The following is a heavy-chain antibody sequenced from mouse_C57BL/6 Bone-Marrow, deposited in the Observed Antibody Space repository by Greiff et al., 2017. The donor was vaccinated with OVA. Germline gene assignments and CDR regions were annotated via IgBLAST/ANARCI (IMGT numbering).Heavy chain of an antibody. V-gene: IGHV14-2*01. CDR2: IDPEDGET. CDR1: GFNIKDYY. Sequence: VQLQQSGAELVKPGASVKLSCTASGFNIKDYYMHWVKQRTEQGLEWIGRIDPEDGETKYAQKFQGKATITADTSSNTAYLQLSSLSSADTAVYYCARLEAFFAYWGQGTLVTVSS. D-gene: IGHD6-1*01. J-gene: IGHJ3*01. CDR3: ARLEAFFAY.